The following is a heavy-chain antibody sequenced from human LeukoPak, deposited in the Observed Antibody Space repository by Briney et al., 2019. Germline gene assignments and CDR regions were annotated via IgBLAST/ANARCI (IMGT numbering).Heavy chain of an antibody. CDR2: INNDGSST. CDR3: ARGGSYVHY. J-gene: IGHJ4*02. CDR1: GFTFSGYW. V-gene: IGHV3-74*01. Sequence: GGSLRLSCAASGFTFSGYWMHWVRQAPGKGLVWVARINNDGSSTTYADSVQGRFSISRDNAKNSLYLQMNSLRADDTAVYYCARGGSYVHYWGQGTLVTVSS. D-gene: IGHD1-26*01.